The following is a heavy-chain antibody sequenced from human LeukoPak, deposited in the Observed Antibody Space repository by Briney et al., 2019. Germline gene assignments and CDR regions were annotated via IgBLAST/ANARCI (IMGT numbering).Heavy chain of an antibody. CDR2: IYTSGST. CDR1: GGSFSSGNYY. Sequence: SETLSLTCTVSGGSFSSGNYYWSWIRQPAGKGLEWIGRIYTSGSTNYNPSLKSRVTISIDTSKTQFSLKLSSVTAADTAVYYCARNKRRWGSFFVGAFDIWGQGTMVTVSS. V-gene: IGHV4-61*02. CDR3: ARNKRRWGSFFVGAFDI. D-gene: IGHD3-16*01. J-gene: IGHJ3*02.